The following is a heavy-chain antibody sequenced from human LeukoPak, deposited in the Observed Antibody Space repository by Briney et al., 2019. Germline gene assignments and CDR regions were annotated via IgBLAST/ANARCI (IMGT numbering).Heavy chain of an antibody. CDR2: INHSGST. D-gene: IGHD1-1*01. V-gene: IGHV4-34*01. Sequence: SETLSLTCAVYGGSFSGYYWSWIRQPPGKGLEWIGEINHSGSTNYNPSLKSRVTISVDTSKNQFSLKLSSVTAADTAVYYCARVDWNDTAGAFDIWGQGTMVTVSS. J-gene: IGHJ3*02. CDR3: ARVDWNDTAGAFDI. CDR1: GGSFSGYY.